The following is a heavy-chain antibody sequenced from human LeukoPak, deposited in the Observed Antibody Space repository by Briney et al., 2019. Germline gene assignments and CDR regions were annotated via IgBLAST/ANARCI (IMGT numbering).Heavy chain of an antibody. V-gene: IGHV3-74*01. Sequence: GGSLRLSCAASGFTFSSYWMHRVRQAPGKGLVWVSRIKSDGSTNYADSVKGRFTISRDNAKNTLSLQMSSLRAEDTGVYYCARAPSEIGGYYPEYFRHWGQGTLVTVSS. CDR3: ARAPSEIGGYYPEYFRH. J-gene: IGHJ1*01. D-gene: IGHD3-22*01. CDR2: IKSDGST. CDR1: GFTFSSYW.